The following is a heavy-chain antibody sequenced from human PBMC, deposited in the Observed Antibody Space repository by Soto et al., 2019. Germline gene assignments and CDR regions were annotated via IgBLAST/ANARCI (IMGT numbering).Heavy chain of an antibody. J-gene: IGHJ4*02. CDR3: ARQIYYICDS. Sequence: PGESLKISCKGSGYSFTNSWIGWVRQMPGKGLEWMGIISPRDSHATYSPSFQGQVTISIDGSTSTAFLQWSSLKASGTAMYYCARQIYYICDSWGQGTLVTVS. D-gene: IGHD3-22*01. V-gene: IGHV5-51*01. CDR1: GYSFTNSW. CDR2: ISPRDSHA.